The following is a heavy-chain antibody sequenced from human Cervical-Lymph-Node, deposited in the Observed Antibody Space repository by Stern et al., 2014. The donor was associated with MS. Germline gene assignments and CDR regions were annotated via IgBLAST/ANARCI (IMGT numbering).Heavy chain of an antibody. CDR1: GFPYSSYA. D-gene: IGHD5-24*01. CDR3: AKENGHGYNHLDY. V-gene: IGHV3-23*04. Sequence: EVQLVQSGGGLVQPGGSLRLSCAASGFPYSSYAMGWVRQAPGKGLEWVSKISGSGDSTYYADSVKGRFTISRDKSKNTLYLQMNSLRAEDTAVYYCAKENGHGYNHLDYWGQGALVTVSS. J-gene: IGHJ4*02. CDR2: ISGSGDST.